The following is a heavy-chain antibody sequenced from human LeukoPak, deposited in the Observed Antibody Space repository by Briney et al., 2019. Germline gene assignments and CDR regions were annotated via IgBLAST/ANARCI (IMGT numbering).Heavy chain of an antibody. J-gene: IGHJ6*02. V-gene: IGHV4-59*01. CDR1: GDSISSYY. CDR2: IYYSGST. CDR3: ARDRGIAARPGYYGMDV. Sequence: SETLSLTCTVSGDSISSYYWSWIRQPPGKGLEWIGYIYYSGSTNYNPSLKSRVTISVDTSKNQFSLKLSSVTAADTAVYYCARDRGIAARPGYYGMDVWGQGTTVTVSS. D-gene: IGHD6-6*01.